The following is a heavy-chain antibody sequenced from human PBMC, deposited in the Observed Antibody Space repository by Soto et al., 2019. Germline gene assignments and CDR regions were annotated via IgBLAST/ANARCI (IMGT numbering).Heavy chain of an antibody. CDR2: IIPILGIA. Sequence: GASVKVSCKASGGTFSSYTISWVRQAPGQGLEWMGRIIPILGIANYAQKFQGRVTITADKSTSTAYMELSTLRSEDTAVYYCASRTPLTTICEYECCGQGTLVTVSS. V-gene: IGHV1-69*02. CDR1: GGTFSSYT. CDR3: ASRTPLTTICEYEC. J-gene: IGHJ4*02. D-gene: IGHD3-3*01.